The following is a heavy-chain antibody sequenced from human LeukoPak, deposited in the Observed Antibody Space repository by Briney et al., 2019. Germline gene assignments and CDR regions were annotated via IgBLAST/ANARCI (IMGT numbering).Heavy chain of an antibody. D-gene: IGHD3-10*01. V-gene: IGHV4-38-2*02. Sequence: SETLSLTCTVSGYSISSGYYWGWIRQPPGKGLEWIGSIYHSGSTYYNPSLKSRVTISVDTSKNQFSLKLSSVTAADTAVYYCARGARLTMVRGVIRYYYMDVWGKGTTVTISS. CDR2: IYHSGST. CDR3: ARGARLTMVRGVIRYYYMDV. CDR1: GYSISSGYY. J-gene: IGHJ6*03.